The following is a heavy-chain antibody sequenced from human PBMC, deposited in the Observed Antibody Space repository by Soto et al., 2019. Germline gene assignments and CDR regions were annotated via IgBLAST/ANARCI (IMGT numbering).Heavy chain of an antibody. CDR2: IKQDGSEK. J-gene: IGHJ3*02. Sequence: GGSLRLSCAASGFTFSSYWMSWVRQAPGKGLEWVANIKQDGSEKYYVDSVKGRFTISRDNAKNSLYLQMNSLRAEDTAVYYCARGGTSFFFGELDAFDIWGQGTMVTVSS. V-gene: IGHV3-7*01. CDR3: ARGGTSFFFGELDAFDI. CDR1: GFTFSSYW. D-gene: IGHD3-16*01.